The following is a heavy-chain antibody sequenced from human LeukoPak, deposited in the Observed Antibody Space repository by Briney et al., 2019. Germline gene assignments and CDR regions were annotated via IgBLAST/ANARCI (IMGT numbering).Heavy chain of an antibody. CDR3: ARMLQGFDP. D-gene: IGHD3-16*01. CDR1: GGSISSYY. J-gene: IGHJ5*02. Sequence: KPSETLSLTCTVSGGSISSYYWSWIRQPPGKGLEWIGYIYYSGSTNYNPSLKSRVTISVDTSKNQFSLKLSSATAADTAVYYCARMLQGFDPWGQGTLVTVSS. V-gene: IGHV4-59*01. CDR2: IYYSGST.